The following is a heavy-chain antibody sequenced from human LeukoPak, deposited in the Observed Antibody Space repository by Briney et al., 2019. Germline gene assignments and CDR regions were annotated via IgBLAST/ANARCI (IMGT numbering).Heavy chain of an antibody. J-gene: IGHJ6*03. CDR3: ARGEQLWCISDYYMDV. CDR2: IIPIFGTA. Sequence: GASVKVSCKASGGTFSSYAISWVRQAPEQGLEWMGGIIPIFGTANYAQKFQGRVTITADESTSTAYMELSSLRSEDTAVYYCARGEQLWCISDYYMDVWGKGTTVTVSS. CDR1: GGTFSSYA. V-gene: IGHV1-69*13. D-gene: IGHD5-18*01.